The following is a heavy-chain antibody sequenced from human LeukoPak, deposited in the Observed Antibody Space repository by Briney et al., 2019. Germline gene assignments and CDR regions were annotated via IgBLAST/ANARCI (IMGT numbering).Heavy chain of an antibody. Sequence: SGGSLRLSCAASGFLFDRYATNWVRQAPGKGLEWVSCMTGSGGSTYHADSVKGRFTVSRDTSRNTLYLQMNSLRAEDTAVYYCAKGGRIGIPGTFFDFWGQGTLVTVST. V-gene: IGHV3-23*01. D-gene: IGHD1-20*01. J-gene: IGHJ4*02. CDR2: MTGSGGST. CDR3: AKGGRIGIPGTFFDF. CDR1: GFLFDRYA.